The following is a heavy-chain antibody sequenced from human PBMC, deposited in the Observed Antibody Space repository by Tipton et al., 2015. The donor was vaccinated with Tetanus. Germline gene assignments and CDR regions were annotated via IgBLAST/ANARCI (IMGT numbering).Heavy chain of an antibody. V-gene: IGHV4-30-2*01. CDR1: GGSVSSGGFS. CDR2: SYASGSN. CDR3: ARGGDPGYFDF. Sequence: TLSLTCDVSGGSVSSGGFSWNWIRQPPGKGLEWIGYSYASGSNYYNPSLKSRLTISVHGSKNQFSLKLSSVTAADTAAYYCARGGDPGYFDFWGQGILVTVSS. J-gene: IGHJ4*02. D-gene: IGHD4-17*01.